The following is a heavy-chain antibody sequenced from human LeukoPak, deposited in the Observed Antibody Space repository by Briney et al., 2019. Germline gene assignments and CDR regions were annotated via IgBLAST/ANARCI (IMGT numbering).Heavy chain of an antibody. Sequence: KPSETLSLTCSVSGGSIRSYYWSWIRQPPGKGLEWIGYMYYSGSTNYNPSLKSRVTISVDTSKNQFSLKLSSVTAADTAVYYCARDLCSGGSCHVDYWGQGTLVTVSS. CDR1: GGSIRSYY. J-gene: IGHJ4*02. D-gene: IGHD2-15*01. V-gene: IGHV4-59*01. CDR2: MYYSGST. CDR3: ARDLCSGGSCHVDY.